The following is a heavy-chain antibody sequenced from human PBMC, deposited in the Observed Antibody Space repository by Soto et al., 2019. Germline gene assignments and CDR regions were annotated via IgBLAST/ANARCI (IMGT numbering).Heavy chain of an antibody. CDR1: GFTFSSYG. V-gene: IGHV3-30*18. CDR3: AKDLEQWLMTPVDV. CDR2: ISYDGSNK. D-gene: IGHD6-19*01. J-gene: IGHJ6*02. Sequence: GGSLRLSXAASGFTFSSYGMHWVRQAPGKGLEWVAVISYDGSNKYYADSVKGRFTISRDNSKNTLYLQMNSLRAEDTAVYYCAKDLEQWLMTPVDVWGQGTTVTVSS.